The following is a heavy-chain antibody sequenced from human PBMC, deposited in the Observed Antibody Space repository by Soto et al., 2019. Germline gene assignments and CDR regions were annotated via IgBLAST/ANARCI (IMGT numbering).Heavy chain of an antibody. Sequence: GASVKVSCKASGYTFTSYYMHWVRQAPGQGLEWMGIINPSGGSTSYAQKFQGRVTMTRDTSTSTVYMELSSLRSEDTAVYYCARVSGATYYYYGMDVWGQGTTVTVSS. J-gene: IGHJ6*02. CDR3: ARVSGATYYYYGMDV. D-gene: IGHD7-27*01. CDR1: GYTFTSYY. CDR2: INPSGGST. V-gene: IGHV1-46*01.